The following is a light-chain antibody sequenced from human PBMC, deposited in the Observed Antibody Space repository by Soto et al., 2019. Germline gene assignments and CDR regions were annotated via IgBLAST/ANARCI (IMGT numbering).Light chain of an antibody. CDR2: AAS. CDR3: QQYSDYPRT. J-gene: IGKJ1*01. Sequence: DLQMTQSPSSLSASVGDRVTITCRASQGISTYLNWYHQKPGKAPKLLIYAASSLQSGVPSRFSGSGSETDFTLTISSLQPDDFATYYCQQYSDYPRTFGQGTKVEI. CDR1: QGISTY. V-gene: IGKV1-39*01.